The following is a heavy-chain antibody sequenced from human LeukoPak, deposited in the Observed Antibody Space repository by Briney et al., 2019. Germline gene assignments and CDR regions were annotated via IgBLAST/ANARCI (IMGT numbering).Heavy chain of an antibody. J-gene: IGHJ4*02. CDR2: IYYSGST. V-gene: IGHV4-39*01. CDR1: GGSISSSSYY. D-gene: IGHD2-2*01. CDR3: ARALSYAGFDY. Sequence: SETLSLTCTVSGGSISSSSYYWGWIRQPPGKGLEWIGSIYYSGSTYYNPSLKSRVTISVDTSKNQFSLKLSSVTAADMAVYYCARALSYAGFDYWGQGALVTVSS.